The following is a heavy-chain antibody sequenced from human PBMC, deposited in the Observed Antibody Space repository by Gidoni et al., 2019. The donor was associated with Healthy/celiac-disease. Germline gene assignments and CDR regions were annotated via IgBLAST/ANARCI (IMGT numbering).Heavy chain of an antibody. J-gene: IGHJ6*02. V-gene: IGHV3-30*18. Sequence: QVQLVESGGGVVQPGRSLRLSCAASGFTFSSYGMPWVRQAPGKGLEWVAVISDDGSNKYYADSVKGRFTISRDNSKNTLYLQMNSLRAEDTAVYYCAKDSMVTSYYYYYGMDVWGQGTTVTVSS. D-gene: IGHD5-18*01. CDR3: AKDSMVTSYYYYYGMDV. CDR1: GFTFSSYG. CDR2: ISDDGSNK.